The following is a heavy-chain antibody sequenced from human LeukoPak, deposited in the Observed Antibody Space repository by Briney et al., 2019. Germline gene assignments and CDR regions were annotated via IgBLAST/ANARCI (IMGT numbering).Heavy chain of an antibody. CDR1: GGSISSYY. CDR2: IYTSGST. Sequence: SETLSLTCTVSGGSISSYYWSWIRQPAGKGLEWIGRIYTSGSTNYNPSLKSRVTMSVDTSKNQFSLKLSSVTAADTAVYYCARDYAATVFGVVTTPETNWFDPWGQGTLVTVSS. D-gene: IGHD3-3*01. CDR3: ARDYAATVFGVVTTPETNWFDP. V-gene: IGHV4-4*07. J-gene: IGHJ5*02.